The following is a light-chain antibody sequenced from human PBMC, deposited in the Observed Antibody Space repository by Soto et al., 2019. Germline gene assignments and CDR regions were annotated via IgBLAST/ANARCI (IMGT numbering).Light chain of an antibody. Sequence: EIVMTQSPATLSVFPGERATLSCRASQSVSSNLAWYQQKPGQAPRLLIYGASTRATGIPARFSGSGSGTEFTLTISSLQSEDFSVYYCQQYNNWPPFTFGQGTKVEIK. J-gene: IGKJ1*01. CDR3: QQYNNWPPFT. CDR1: QSVSSN. V-gene: IGKV3-15*01. CDR2: GAS.